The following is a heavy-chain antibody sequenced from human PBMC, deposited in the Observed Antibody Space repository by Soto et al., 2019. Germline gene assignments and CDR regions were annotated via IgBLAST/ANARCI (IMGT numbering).Heavy chain of an antibody. CDR1: GFTFSSYE. CDR2: ISSSGSTI. CDR3: AGDDDLGLAPYSGIAV. D-gene: IGHD3-16*01. V-gene: IGHV3-48*03. Sequence: EVQLVESGGGLVQPGGSLRLSCAASGFTFSSYEMNWVRPATGKGLEWVSYISSSGSTISYADYVKGRFTISRENAKSGLKLKMNSLRGVDKAVYYCAGDDDLGLAPYSGIAVWGQGTTVTV. J-gene: IGHJ6*02.